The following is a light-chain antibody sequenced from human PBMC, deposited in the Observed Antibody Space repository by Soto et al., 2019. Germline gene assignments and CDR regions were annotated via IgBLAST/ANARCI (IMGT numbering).Light chain of an antibody. Sequence: EDVLRHSPGTLSLSPGERATLSCRASQTVRNNYLAWYQQKPGQAPRLLIYDASSRATGIPDRFSGSGSGTAFTLTISRLEPEDFAVYYCQQYVSSLTSGGGTKV. CDR1: QTVRNNY. CDR3: QQYVSSLT. V-gene: IGKV3-20*01. CDR2: DAS. J-gene: IGKJ4*01.